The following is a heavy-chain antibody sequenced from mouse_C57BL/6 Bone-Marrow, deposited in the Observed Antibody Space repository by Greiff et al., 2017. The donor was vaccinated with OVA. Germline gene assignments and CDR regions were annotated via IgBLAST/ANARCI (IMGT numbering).Heavy chain of an antibody. CDR1: GYTFTSYW. V-gene: IGHV1-53*01. D-gene: IGHD3-2*02. CDR3: ARWARSSGYVMDY. J-gene: IGHJ4*01. Sequence: VQLQQPGTELVKPGASVKLSCKASGYTFTSYWMHWVKQRPGQGLEWIGNINPSNGGTNYNEKFKSKATLTVDKSSSTAYMQLSSLTSEDSAVYYCARWARSSGYVMDYWGQGTSVTVSS. CDR2: INPSNGGT.